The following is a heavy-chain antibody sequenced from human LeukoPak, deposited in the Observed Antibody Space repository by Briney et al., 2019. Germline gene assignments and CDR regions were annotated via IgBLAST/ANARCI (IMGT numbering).Heavy chain of an antibody. CDR2: NYPGDSDT. CDR3: ARRTDRSFWYLDY. V-gene: IGHV5-51*01. J-gene: IGHJ4*02. CDR1: GYSFTNYW. Sequence: GESLKTSCKGSGYSFTNYWIGWVRQMPGEGLEWMGINYPGDSDTRYSPSFQGQVTISADKSISTAYLQWSSLKASDTAIYYCARRTDRSFWYLDYEGQGTLITVTS.